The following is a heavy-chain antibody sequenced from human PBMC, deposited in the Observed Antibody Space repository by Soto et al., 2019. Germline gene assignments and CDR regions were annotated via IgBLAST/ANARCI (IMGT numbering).Heavy chain of an antibody. CDR2: IYYSGST. V-gene: IGHV4-31*03. J-gene: IGHJ4*02. Sequence: QVQLQESGPGLVQPSQTLSLACTVSGGSISSGGYYWSWIRQHPGKGLEWIGYIYYSGSTYYNPSLKSRVTISVDTSKNQFSLRLSSVPAADTAVYYCARDRDGYNSIDYWGQGTLVTVSS. CDR1: GGSISSGGYY. CDR3: ARDRDGYNSIDY. D-gene: IGHD5-12*01.